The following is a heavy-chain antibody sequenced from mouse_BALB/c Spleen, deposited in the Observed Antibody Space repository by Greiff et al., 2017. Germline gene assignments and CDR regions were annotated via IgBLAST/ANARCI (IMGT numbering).Heavy chain of an antibody. CDR2: IRLKSDNYAT. J-gene: IGHJ3*01. CDR3: TGRAWFAY. CDR1: GFTFSSYW. V-gene: IGHV6-6*02. Sequence: EVKLVESGGGLVQPGGSMKLSCVASGFTFSSYWMSWVRQSPEKGLEWVAEIRLKSDNYATHYAESVKGKFTISRDDSKSRLYLQMNSLRAEDTGIYYGTGRAWFAYWGQGTLVTVSA.